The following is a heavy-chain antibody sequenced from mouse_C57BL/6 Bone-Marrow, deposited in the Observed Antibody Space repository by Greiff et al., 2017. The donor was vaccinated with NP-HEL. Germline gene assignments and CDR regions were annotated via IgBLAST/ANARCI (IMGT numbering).Heavy chain of an antibody. CDR1: GFPITSGYY. CDR2: ITHSGET. Sequence: VHLVESGPGLVKPSQSLFLTCSITGFPITSGYYWIWIRQSPGQPLEWMGYITHSGETFYNPSLQSPISITRETSKNQFFLQLNSVTTEDTAMYYCAGDLVDGGYFDVWGTGTTVTVSS. CDR3: AGDLVDGGYFDV. J-gene: IGHJ1*03. V-gene: IGHV12-3*01.